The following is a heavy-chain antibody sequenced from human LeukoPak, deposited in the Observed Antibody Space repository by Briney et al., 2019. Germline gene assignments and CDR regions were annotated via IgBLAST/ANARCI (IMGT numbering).Heavy chain of an antibody. CDR3: ARVTPGYSYGQDYYYYYYMDV. J-gene: IGHJ6*03. CDR1: GYTFTGYY. CDR2: INPNSGGT. D-gene: IGHD5-18*01. Sequence: GASVKVSCKASGYTFTGYYMHWVRQAPGQGFEWMGWINPNSGGTNYAQKFQGRVTMTRDTSISTAYMELSRLRSDDTAVYYCARVTPGYSYGQDYYYYYYMDVWGKGTTVTVSS. V-gene: IGHV1-2*02.